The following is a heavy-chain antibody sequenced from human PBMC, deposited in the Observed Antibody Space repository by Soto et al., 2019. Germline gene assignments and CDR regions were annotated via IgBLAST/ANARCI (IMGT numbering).Heavy chain of an antibody. Sequence: QVQLRESGPGLVKPSETLSLTCTVSGGSVNTGLNYWGWIRQPPGKGLEWIGDIYYSGYTSYNPSLESRVTMSLDMSKNQIALKLRSVTGADAAGYFYVRQYSSECDRCLCFHASYIWSPGTKVTVSS. CDR3: VRQYSSECDRCLCFHASYI. D-gene: IGHD2-15*01. J-gene: IGHJ3*02. CDR1: GGSVNTGLNY. V-gene: IGHV4-61*01. CDR2: IYYSGYT.